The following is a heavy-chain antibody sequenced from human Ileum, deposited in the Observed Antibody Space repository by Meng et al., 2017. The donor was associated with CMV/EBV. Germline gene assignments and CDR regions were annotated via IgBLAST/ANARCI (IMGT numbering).Heavy chain of an antibody. Sequence: QGQRVRLGAEGKSPWASWKFSCKASGSTFTPYYIHWVRQAPGQGLEWVGCMLPKTGALDYAQKFRGRITLTTDTSITTAYMELSGLTSDDTAVYYCIRENWYYDYWGLGTLVTVSS. CDR2: MLPKTGAL. J-gene: IGHJ4*02. D-gene: IGHD1-1*01. CDR3: IRENWYYDY. CDR1: GSTFTPYY. V-gene: IGHV1-2*02.